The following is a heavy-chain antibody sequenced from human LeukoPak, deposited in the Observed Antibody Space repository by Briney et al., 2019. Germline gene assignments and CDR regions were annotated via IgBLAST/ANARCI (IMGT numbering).Heavy chain of an antibody. J-gene: IGHJ1*01. CDR1: GFTFSSYW. V-gene: IGHV3-74*03. CDR3: YGANAEH. Sequence: GGSLRLSCAASGFTFSSYWMHWVRQAPGKGLVWVSGTNTDGSSTMYADSVKGRFTIAKDNAKNTLYLQMNSLRAEDTAVYYCYGANAEHWGQGTLVTVSS. D-gene: IGHD4-23*01. CDR2: TNTDGSST.